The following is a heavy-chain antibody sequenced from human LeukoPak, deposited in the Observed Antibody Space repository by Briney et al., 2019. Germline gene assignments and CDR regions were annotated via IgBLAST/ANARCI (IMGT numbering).Heavy chain of an antibody. J-gene: IGHJ4*02. Sequence: PSGTLSLTCTVSGGSISSSYWSWVRQPPGKGLEWIGYIYYTGNTNYNPSLKSRVTISVDTSKNQFSLKLSSVTAADTAVYYCARHREYSGAIFDYWGQGTLVTVSS. CDR3: ARHREYSGAIFDY. V-gene: IGHV4-59*08. D-gene: IGHD1-26*01. CDR2: IYYTGNT. CDR1: GGSISSSY.